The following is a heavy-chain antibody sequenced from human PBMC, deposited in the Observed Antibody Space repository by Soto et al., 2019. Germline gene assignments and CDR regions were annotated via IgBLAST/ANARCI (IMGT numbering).Heavy chain of an antibody. CDR1: GYTFTSYA. Sequence: QVQLVQSGAEVKKPGASVRVSCEASGYTFTSYAIHWVRQAPGQRLEWMGWINAGNGNTKYSQRFQGRVTIVRDTSANTVYMELSRLKSEDTAVYYCARNLYGDYTFFDYWGQGTLVTVSS. D-gene: IGHD4-17*01. CDR3: ARNLYGDYTFFDY. J-gene: IGHJ4*02. V-gene: IGHV1-3*01. CDR2: INAGNGNT.